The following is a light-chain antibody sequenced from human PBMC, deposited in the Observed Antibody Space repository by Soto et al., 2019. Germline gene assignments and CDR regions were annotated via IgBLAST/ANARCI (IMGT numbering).Light chain of an antibody. CDR2: EVT. Sequence: QLVLTQPASVSGSPGQSITISCTGTSSDVGDYNYVSWYRQHPGNAPKLIIYEVTNRPSGISNRFSGSKSGNTASLTISGLQADDESYYYCTSYSSGSSLVIFGGGTKLTVL. CDR3: TSYSSGSSLVI. V-gene: IGLV2-14*01. CDR1: SSDVGDYNY. J-gene: IGLJ2*01.